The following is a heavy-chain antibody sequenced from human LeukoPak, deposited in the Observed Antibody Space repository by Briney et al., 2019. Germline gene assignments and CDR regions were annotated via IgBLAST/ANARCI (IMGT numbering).Heavy chain of an antibody. J-gene: IGHJ4*02. CDR3: ARAGYGDPHFDF. V-gene: IGHV3-74*01. CDR2: IGPDGSGT. CDR1: GFSITNYW. D-gene: IGHD4-17*01. Sequence: PGGSLRLSCAASGFSITNYWMHWVRQAPGKGPVWVSRIGPDGSGTTYADSVKGRFTISRDTAKNTVFLQMNSLRAEDTAAYYCARAGYGDPHFDFWGQGTLVTVSS.